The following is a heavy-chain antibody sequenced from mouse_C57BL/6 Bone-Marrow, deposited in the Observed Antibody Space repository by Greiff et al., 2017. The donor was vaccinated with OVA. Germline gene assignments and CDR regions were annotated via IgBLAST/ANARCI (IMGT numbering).Heavy chain of an antibody. CDR3: ARRTTTVVVPGY. D-gene: IGHD1-1*01. Sequence: QVQLKQPGAELVKPGASVKLSCKASGYTFTSYWMQWVKQRPGQGLEWIGEIDPSDSYTNYNQKFKGKATLTVDTSSSTAYMQLSSLTSEDSAVYYCARRTTTVVVPGYWGQGTTLTVSS. J-gene: IGHJ2*01. V-gene: IGHV1-50*01. CDR1: GYTFTSYW. CDR2: IDPSDSYT.